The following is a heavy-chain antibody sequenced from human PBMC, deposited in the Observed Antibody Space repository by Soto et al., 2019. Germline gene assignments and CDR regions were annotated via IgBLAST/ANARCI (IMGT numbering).Heavy chain of an antibody. CDR2: FDPEDGET. D-gene: IGHD4-4*01. V-gene: IGHV1-24*01. CDR3: ATALLTTVTYDY. J-gene: IGHJ4*02. CDR1: GYTLTELS. Sequence: ASVKVSCKVSGYTLTELSMHWVRQAPGKGLEWMGGFDPEDGETIYAQKSQGRVTMTEDTSTDTAYMELSSLRSEDTAVYYCATALLTTVTYDYWGQGTLVTVSS.